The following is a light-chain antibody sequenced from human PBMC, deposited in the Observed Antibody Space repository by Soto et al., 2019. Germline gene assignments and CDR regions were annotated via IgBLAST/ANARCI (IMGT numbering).Light chain of an antibody. CDR2: DVT. V-gene: IGLV2-11*01. CDR3: CSYTGSYSYV. J-gene: IGLJ1*01. CDR1: SSDVGGYSY. Sequence: QAVRTEPHSVSGSIGLSAASSYTGTSSDVGGYSYVSWYQQQPGKAPELIIYDVTERPSGVPDRFSGSKSGNTASLTISGLQAEDEADYYCCSYTGSYSYVFGIGTKVTVL.